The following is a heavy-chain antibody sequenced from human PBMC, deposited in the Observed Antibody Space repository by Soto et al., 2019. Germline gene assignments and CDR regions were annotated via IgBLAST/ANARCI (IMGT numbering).Heavy chain of an antibody. CDR2: ISGSGVST. CDR3: AKEEAYSSGWGSFDY. V-gene: IGHV3-23*01. J-gene: IGHJ4*02. Sequence: VQLLESGGGLVQPGGSLRVSCAASGFTFASYAMSWVRQAPGKGLEWVSAISGSGVSTYYADSVKGRFTISRDNSKNTLFLQMNSLRAEDTAVYYCAKEEAYSSGWGSFDYWGQGTLVTVSS. D-gene: IGHD6-19*01. CDR1: GFTFASYA.